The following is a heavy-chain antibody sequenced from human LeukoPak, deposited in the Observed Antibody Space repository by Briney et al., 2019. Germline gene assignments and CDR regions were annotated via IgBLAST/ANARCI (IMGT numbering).Heavy chain of an antibody. CDR1: GFTFSSYS. J-gene: IGHJ5*02. V-gene: IGHV3-21*01. CDR3: ARDPRILEWLPIADNWFDP. Sequence: GGSLRLSCAASGFTFSSYSMNWVRQAPGKGLEWVSSISSSSSYIYYADSVKGRFTISRDNAKNSLYLQMNSLRAEDTAVYYCARDPRILEWLPIADNWFDPWGQGTLVTVSS. D-gene: IGHD3-3*01. CDR2: ISSSSSYI.